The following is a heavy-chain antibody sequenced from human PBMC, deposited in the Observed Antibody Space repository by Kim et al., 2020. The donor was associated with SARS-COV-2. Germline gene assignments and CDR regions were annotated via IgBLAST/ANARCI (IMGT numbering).Heavy chain of an antibody. D-gene: IGHD4-17*01. Sequence: SVKVSCKASGGTFSSYAISWVRQAPGQGLEWMGRIIPILGIANYAQKFQGRVTTTADKSTSTAYMELSSLRSEDTAVYYCARDMDYGDGYWGQGTLVTVSS. J-gene: IGHJ4*02. CDR1: GGTFSSYA. V-gene: IGHV1-69*04. CDR3: ARDMDYGDGY. CDR2: IIPILGIA.